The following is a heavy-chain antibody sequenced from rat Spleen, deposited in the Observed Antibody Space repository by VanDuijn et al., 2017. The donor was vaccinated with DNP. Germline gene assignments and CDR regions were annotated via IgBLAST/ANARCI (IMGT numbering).Heavy chain of an antibody. D-gene: IGHD1-11*01. CDR3: ARRSFDY. J-gene: IGHJ2*01. Sequence: EVQLQESGPGLVKPSQSLSLTCSVTGYSITSNYWGWIRKFPGNKLEWMGYINSAGNTHYNPSLKSRISITRDTSKNQFFLQVNSVTTEDTGTYYCARRSFDYWGQGVKVTVSS. CDR1: GYSITSNY. CDR2: INSAGNT. V-gene: IGHV3-3*01.